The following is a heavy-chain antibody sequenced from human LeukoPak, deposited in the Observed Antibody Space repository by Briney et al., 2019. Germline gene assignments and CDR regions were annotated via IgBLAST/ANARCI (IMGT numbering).Heavy chain of an antibody. Sequence: GESLMISCAAAGFTFSSYRMSCVRHAPGKRLEWVANIKQDGSEKYYVDSVKGRFTISRDNAKNSLYLQMNSLRAEDTAVYYCARDHSNDDYWGQGTLVTVSS. D-gene: IGHD4-11*01. CDR2: IKQDGSEK. CDR3: ARDHSNDDY. CDR1: GFTFSSYR. J-gene: IGHJ4*02. V-gene: IGHV3-7*01.